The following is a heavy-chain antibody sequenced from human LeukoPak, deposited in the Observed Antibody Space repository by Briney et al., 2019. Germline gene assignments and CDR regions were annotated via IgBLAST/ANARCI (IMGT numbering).Heavy chain of an antibody. Sequence: GASVKVSCKASGYTFSDYYMNWVRQAPGQGLEWMGWINPNSGGTKYAQKFQRRVTMTTDTSITTAYMELSRLRSYDTAVYYCAGVYYDGSGSFDYWGQGTLVTVSS. CDR3: AGVYYDGSGSFDY. V-gene: IGHV1-2*02. D-gene: IGHD3-22*01. CDR1: GYTFSDYY. CDR2: INPNSGGT. J-gene: IGHJ4*02.